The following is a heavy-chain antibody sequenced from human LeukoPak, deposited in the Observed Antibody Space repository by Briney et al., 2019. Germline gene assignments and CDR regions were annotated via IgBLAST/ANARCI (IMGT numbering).Heavy chain of an antibody. V-gene: IGHV3-21*01. CDR2: ISSSSSYI. Sequence: PGGSLRLSCAASGFTFSSYRMTWVRQAPGKGLEWVSSISSSSSYIYYADSVKGRFTISRDNAKNSLYLQMNSLRAEDTAVYYCASSKGSYYYDSSGYYYFDYWGQGTLVTVSS. CDR1: GFTFSSYR. CDR3: ASSKGSYYYDSSGYYYFDY. D-gene: IGHD3-22*01. J-gene: IGHJ4*02.